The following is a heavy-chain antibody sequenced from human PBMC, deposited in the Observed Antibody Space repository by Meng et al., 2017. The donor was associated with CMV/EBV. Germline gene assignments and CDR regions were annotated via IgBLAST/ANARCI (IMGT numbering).Heavy chain of an antibody. CDR2: ISYDGSNK. V-gene: IGHV3-30*04. CDR3: ARDLGRFLEWSGALGGMDV. J-gene: IGHJ6*02. CDR1: GFTFSSYA. D-gene: IGHD3-3*01. Sequence: GESLKISCAASGFTFSSYAMHWVRQAPGKGLEWVAVISYDGSNKYYADSVKGRFTISRDNSKNTLYLQTNSLRAEDTAVYYCARDLGRFLEWSGALGGMDVWGQGTTVTVSS.